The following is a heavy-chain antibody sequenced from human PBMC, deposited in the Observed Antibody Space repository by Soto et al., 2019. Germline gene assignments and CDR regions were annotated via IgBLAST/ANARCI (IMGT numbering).Heavy chain of an antibody. CDR3: ARSIPATAILRFSNWFEP. Sequence: PGESLKISCAASGFTFSSYSMNWVRQAPGKGLEWVSSITSSGTYKYYADSVKGRFTISRDNAKNSLYLQMNSLRAEDTAVYYCARSIPATAILRFSNWFEPWGQGTLVTVSS. D-gene: IGHD2-21*02. V-gene: IGHV3-21*01. J-gene: IGHJ5*02. CDR2: ITSSGTYK. CDR1: GFTFSSYS.